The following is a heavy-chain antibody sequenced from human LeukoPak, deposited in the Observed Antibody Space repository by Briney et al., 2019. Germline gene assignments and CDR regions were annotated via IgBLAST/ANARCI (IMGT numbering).Heavy chain of an antibody. CDR3: ARDEGYCSGGSCYSNY. CDR2: ISSSSSYT. J-gene: IGHJ4*02. Sequence: GESLKISCKGSGYSFSDYYMSWIRQAPGKGLEWVSYISSSSSYTNSADSVKGRFTISRDNAKNSLYLQMNSLRAEDTAVYYCARDEGYCSGGSCYSNYWGQGTLVTVSS. V-gene: IGHV3-11*06. CDR1: GYSFSDYY. D-gene: IGHD2-15*01.